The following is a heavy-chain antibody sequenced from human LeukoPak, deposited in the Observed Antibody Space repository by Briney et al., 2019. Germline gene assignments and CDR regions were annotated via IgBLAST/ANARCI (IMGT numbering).Heavy chain of an antibody. V-gene: IGHV4-30-2*01. Sequence: SQTLSLTCAVSGGSISSGGYSWSWIRQPPGKGLEWIGYIYHSGSTYYNPSLKSRVTISVDRSKNQFSLKLSSVTAADTAVYYCARDSGMYNWNDGGEHYWGQGTLVTVSS. CDR3: ARDSGMYNWNDGGEHY. D-gene: IGHD1-1*01. J-gene: IGHJ4*02. CDR1: GGSISSGGYS. CDR2: IYHSGST.